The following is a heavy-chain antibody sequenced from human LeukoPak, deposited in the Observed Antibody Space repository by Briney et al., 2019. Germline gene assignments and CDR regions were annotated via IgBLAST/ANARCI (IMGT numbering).Heavy chain of an antibody. J-gene: IGHJ4*02. CDR3: ARYSSGWSYFDY. Sequence: SETLSLTCTVSGYSISNGYYWGWIRQPPGKGLEWIGYIYYSGSTNYNPSLKSRVTISVDTSKNQFSLKLSSVTAADTAVYYCARYSSGWSYFDYWGQGTLVTVSS. CDR2: IYYSGST. CDR1: GYSISNGYY. V-gene: IGHV4-61*01. D-gene: IGHD6-19*01.